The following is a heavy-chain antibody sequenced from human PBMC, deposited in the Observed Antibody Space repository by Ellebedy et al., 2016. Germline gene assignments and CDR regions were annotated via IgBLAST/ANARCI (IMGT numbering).Heavy chain of an antibody. CDR3: ARARGSGQFDY. D-gene: IGHD6-19*01. CDR2: ISYDGNNK. V-gene: IGHV3-30-3*01. CDR1: GFTFSNSP. J-gene: IGHJ4*02. Sequence: GGSLRLXXAASGFTFSNSPMHWVRQAPGKGLEWVAVISYDGNNKYYADSVKGRFTISRDTSNNTLYLQMNSLRAEDTAIYYCARARGSGQFDYWGQGTLVTVSS.